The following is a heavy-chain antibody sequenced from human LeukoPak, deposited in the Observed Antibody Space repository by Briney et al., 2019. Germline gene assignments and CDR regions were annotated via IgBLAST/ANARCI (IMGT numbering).Heavy chain of an antibody. V-gene: IGHV1-2*02. J-gene: IGHJ4*02. CDR1: GFTFTAYY. CDR2: INPNSGGT. D-gene: IGHD7-27*01. CDR3: SRGPHWDPHFDF. Sequence: ASVKVSCKASGFTFTAYYLHWVRQAPGQRLEWMGWINPNSGGTNYAQKFQGRVTMARDTSISTAYMELSRLRSDDTAVYYCSRGPHWDPHFDFWGQGTLVTVSS.